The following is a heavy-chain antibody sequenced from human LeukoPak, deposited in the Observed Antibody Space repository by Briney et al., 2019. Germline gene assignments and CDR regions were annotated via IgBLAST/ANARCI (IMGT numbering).Heavy chain of an antibody. V-gene: IGHV1-69*04. Sequence: SVRVSCKASGGTFSSYAISWVRQAPGQGLEWMGRIIPILGIANYAQKFQGRVTITADKSTSTAYMELSSLRSEDTAVYYCARVLVGTLGGYYYYYGMDVWGQGTTVTVSS. D-gene: IGHD2-8*02. CDR1: GGTFSSYA. CDR3: ARVLVGTLGGYYYYYGMDV. CDR2: IIPILGIA. J-gene: IGHJ6*02.